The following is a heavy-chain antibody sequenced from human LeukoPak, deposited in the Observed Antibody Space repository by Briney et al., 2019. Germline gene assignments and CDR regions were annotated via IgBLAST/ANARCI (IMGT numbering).Heavy chain of an antibody. CDR3: ASHRIYYYDSSGYTDDAFDI. CDR1: GYSFTKYW. V-gene: IGHV5-51*01. D-gene: IGHD3-22*01. CDR2: IYPGDSGT. Sequence: GESLKISCKGSGYSFTKYWIGWVRQMPGKGLEWMGIIYPGDSGTRYSPSFQGQVTISADKSISTAYLQWSSLKASDTAMYYCASHRIYYYDSSGYTDDAFDIWGQGTMVTVSS. J-gene: IGHJ3*02.